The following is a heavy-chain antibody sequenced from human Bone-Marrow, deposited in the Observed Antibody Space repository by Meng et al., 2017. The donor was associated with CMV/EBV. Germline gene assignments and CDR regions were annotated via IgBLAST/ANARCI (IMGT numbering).Heavy chain of an antibody. Sequence: GGSLRLSCAASGFTFSSYSMSWVRQAPGKGLEWVSLISWDGVSTYYADSVKGRFTISRGNSKTSLYLQMNSLRTEDTALYYCAKDGRGSSGAYYFDYWGQGTLVTVSS. D-gene: IGHD6-6*01. V-gene: IGHV3-43*01. J-gene: IGHJ4*02. CDR2: ISWDGVST. CDR1: GFTFSSYS. CDR3: AKDGRGSSGAYYFDY.